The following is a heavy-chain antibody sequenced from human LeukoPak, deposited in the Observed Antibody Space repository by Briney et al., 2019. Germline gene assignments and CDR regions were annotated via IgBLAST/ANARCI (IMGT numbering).Heavy chain of an antibody. CDR3: AKDYYDSSGYQRSGY. Sequence: GGSLRLSCAASGFTFSSYGMHWVRQAPGKGLEGVAFIRYDGSNKYYADSVKGRFTISRDNSKNTLYLQMNSPRAEDTAVYYCAKDYYDSSGYQRSGYWGQGTLVTVSS. J-gene: IGHJ4*02. CDR1: GFTFSSYG. V-gene: IGHV3-30*02. CDR2: IRYDGSNK. D-gene: IGHD3-22*01.